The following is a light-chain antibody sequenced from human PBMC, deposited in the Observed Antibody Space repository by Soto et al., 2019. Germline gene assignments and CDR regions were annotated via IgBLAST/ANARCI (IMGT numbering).Light chain of an antibody. CDR2: AAS. CDR3: QQYGSLPWT. J-gene: IGKJ1*01. V-gene: IGKV3-20*01. CDR1: QSVTSNF. Sequence: EIVLTQSPGTLSVSPGERATLSCRGSQSVTSNFLAWYQQKPGQSPRLLISAASTRASDVPDRFSGSGSGTDFTLTINRLEPEDFAVYYCQQYGSLPWTFGQGTKVE.